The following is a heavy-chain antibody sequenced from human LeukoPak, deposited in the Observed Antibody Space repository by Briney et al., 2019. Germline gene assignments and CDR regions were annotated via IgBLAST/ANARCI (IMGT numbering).Heavy chain of an antibody. CDR2: ISGSGGST. CDR3: AKGWHRVVPAAINYYYGMDV. CDR1: GFTFSSYA. J-gene: IGHJ6*02. V-gene: IGHV3-23*01. D-gene: IGHD2-2*01. Sequence: GGSLRLSCAASGFTFSSYAMSWVRQAPGKGLEWVSAISGSGGSTYYADSAKGRFTISRDNSKNTLYLQMNSLRAEDTAVYYCAKGWHRVVPAAINYYYGMDVWGQGTTVTVSS.